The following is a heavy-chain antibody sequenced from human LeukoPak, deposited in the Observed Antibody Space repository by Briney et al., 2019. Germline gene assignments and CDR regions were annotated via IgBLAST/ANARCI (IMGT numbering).Heavy chain of an antibody. CDR3: ARNFVPAAVYYYYYYMDV. D-gene: IGHD2-2*01. Sequence: ASVKVSCKASGYTFTGYYMHWVRQAPGQGLEWMGWINPNSGGTNYAQKFQGRVTMTRDTSISTAYMELSRLRSDDTAVYYCARNFVPAAVYYYYYYMDVWGKGPRSPSP. CDR2: INPNSGGT. V-gene: IGHV1-2*02. CDR1: GYTFTGYY. J-gene: IGHJ6*03.